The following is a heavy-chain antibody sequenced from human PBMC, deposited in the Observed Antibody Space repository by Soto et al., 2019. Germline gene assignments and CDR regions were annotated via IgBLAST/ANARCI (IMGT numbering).Heavy chain of an antibody. Sequence: QVQLVESGGGVVQPGRSLRLSCTASRFAFNNYGMHWIRQAPGKGLEWVALISFDGSNKYYADSMKGRFTISRDNSRNTLYLQMNSLRAEDTAVYYCAKDERGDFYDSSGYPQQDYWGQGTLVTVSS. CDR3: AKDERGDFYDSSGYPQQDY. V-gene: IGHV3-30*18. J-gene: IGHJ4*02. D-gene: IGHD3-22*01. CDR2: ISFDGSNK. CDR1: RFAFNNYG.